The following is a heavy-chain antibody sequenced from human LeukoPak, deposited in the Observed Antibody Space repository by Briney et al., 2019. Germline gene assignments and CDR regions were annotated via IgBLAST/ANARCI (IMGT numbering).Heavy chain of an antibody. V-gene: IGHV1-46*01. CDR1: GYTFTSYY. D-gene: IGHD4-11*01. CDR3: ARDRGDSNSDYHY. Sequence: ASVKVSCKASGYTFTSYYMHWVRQAPGQGLEWMGIINPNAGTTSYAQKLQGRVTMTTDTSTSTAYMELRSLRSDDTAVYYCARDRGDSNSDYHYWGQGTLVTVSS. J-gene: IGHJ4*02. CDR2: INPNAGTT.